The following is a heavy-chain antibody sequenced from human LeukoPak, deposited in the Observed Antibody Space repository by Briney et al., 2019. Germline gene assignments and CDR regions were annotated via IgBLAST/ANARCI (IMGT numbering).Heavy chain of an antibody. CDR3: ARRGIVVVMWDY. J-gene: IGHJ4*02. D-gene: IGHD3-22*01. Sequence: PGGSLRLSCAASGFTFSSYSMNWVRQAPGKGLEWVSSISSSSSYIYYADSVKGRFTISRDNAKNSLYLQVNSLRAEDTAVYYCARRGIVVVMWDYWGQGTLVTVSS. CDR1: GFTFSSYS. V-gene: IGHV3-21*01. CDR2: ISSSSSYI.